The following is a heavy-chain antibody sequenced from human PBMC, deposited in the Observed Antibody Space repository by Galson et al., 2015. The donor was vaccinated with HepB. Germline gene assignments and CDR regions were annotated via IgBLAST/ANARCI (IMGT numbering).Heavy chain of an antibody. Sequence: SLRLSCAASGFIFSNYAMHWVRQAPGKGLEWVAVISHDGSWQFQADSVKGRITISRDNSKDTLYLQMNSLITEDTAVFYCARGRGTGSFLIDFWGQGTLVTVSS. J-gene: IGHJ4*02. D-gene: IGHD1-26*01. CDR2: ISHDGSWQ. CDR1: GFIFSNYA. V-gene: IGHV3-30-3*01. CDR3: ARGRGTGSFLIDF.